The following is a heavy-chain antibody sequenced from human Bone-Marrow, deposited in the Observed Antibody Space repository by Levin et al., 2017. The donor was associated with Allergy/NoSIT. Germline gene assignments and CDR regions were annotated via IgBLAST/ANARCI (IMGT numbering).Heavy chain of an antibody. J-gene: IGHJ4*02. Sequence: LSLTCVVSGFPVSNTYMSWVRQAPGKGLEWVSVMYSGGSTYYADSVKGRFTISRDNSKNTVYLQMNSLRAGDTAVYYCARLYFHRGSYYWGQGALVTVSS. CDR1: GFPVSNTY. CDR2: MYSGGST. V-gene: IGHV3-66*04. CDR3: ARLYFHRGSYY. D-gene: IGHD3-10*01.